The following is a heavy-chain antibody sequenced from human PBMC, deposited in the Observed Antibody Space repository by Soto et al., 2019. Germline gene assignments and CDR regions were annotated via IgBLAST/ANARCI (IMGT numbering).Heavy chain of an antibody. Sequence: QVQLVESGGGVVQPGRSLRLSCAASGFTFSSYGMHWVRQAPGKGLEWVAVILYDGSNKYYADSVKGRFTISRDNSKNTLYLQMNSLRAEDTAVYYCARDENDYVWGSSSYQASYYFDYWGQGTLVTVSS. CDR2: ILYDGSNK. V-gene: IGHV3-33*01. CDR3: ARDENDYVWGSSSYQASYYFDY. D-gene: IGHD3-16*01. CDR1: GFTFSSYG. J-gene: IGHJ4*02.